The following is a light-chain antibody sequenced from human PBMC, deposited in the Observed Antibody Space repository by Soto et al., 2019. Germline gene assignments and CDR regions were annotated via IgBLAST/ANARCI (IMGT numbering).Light chain of an antibody. Sequence: EIVMTQSPATLSVSPGERASVPCRASQRVSSNLAWYQHKPGKAPRLLIYGASTRATGIPARVSGSGSGTEFTRTINRLQTEDFAVEYCQQYESSPRTFGPGTQVDIK. V-gene: IGKV3-15*01. J-gene: IGKJ1*01. CDR3: QQYESSPRT. CDR1: QRVSSN. CDR2: GAS.